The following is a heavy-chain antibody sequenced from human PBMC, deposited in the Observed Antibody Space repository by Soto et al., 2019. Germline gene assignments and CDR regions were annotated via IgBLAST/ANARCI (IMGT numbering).Heavy chain of an antibody. D-gene: IGHD4-17*01. CDR1: GFTFGDYA. CDR2: IRSKAYGGTT. V-gene: IGHV3-49*03. J-gene: IGHJ6*02. Sequence: GSLRLSCTASGFTFGDYAMSWFRQAPGKGLEWVGFIRSKAYGGTTEYAASVKGRFTISRDDSKSIAYLQMNSLKTEDTAVYYCTSPRDYGDSYYYYGMDVWGQGTTVTVSS. CDR3: TSPRDYGDSYYYYGMDV.